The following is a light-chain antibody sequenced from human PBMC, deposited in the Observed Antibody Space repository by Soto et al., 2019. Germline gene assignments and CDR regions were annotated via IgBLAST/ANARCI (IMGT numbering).Light chain of an antibody. CDR1: QGISNW. J-gene: IGKJ2*01. CDR3: QQANSFPHT. CDR2: AAS. Sequence: DIQITQSPSSVSASVGDRVTITCRASQGISNWLAWYQQKPGKAPKLLIYAASSLRSGVPSRFSGSGSGTDFTLTISSLQPEDFATYYCQQANSFPHTFGQGTKLEIK. V-gene: IGKV1-12*01.